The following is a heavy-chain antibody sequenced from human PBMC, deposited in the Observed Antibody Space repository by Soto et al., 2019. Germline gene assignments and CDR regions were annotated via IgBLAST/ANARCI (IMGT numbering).Heavy chain of an antibody. CDR1: CGSISSSY. D-gene: IGHD3-16*01. CDR2: IYYSGST. Sequence: ASETLSLTCTVSCGSISSSYWSWLRQPPGKGLEWIGYIYYSGSTNYNPSLKSRVIISVDTSKNQFSLKLSSVTAADTAVYYCARAPGGDAFDIWGRGTLVTVSS. CDR3: ARAPGGDAFDI. V-gene: IGHV4-59*01. J-gene: IGHJ3*02.